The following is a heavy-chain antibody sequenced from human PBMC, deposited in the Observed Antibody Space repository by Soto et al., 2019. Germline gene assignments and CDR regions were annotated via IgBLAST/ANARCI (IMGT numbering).Heavy chain of an antibody. V-gene: IGHV3-7*05. CDR1: EFAFSSYW. Sequence: EVQLVESGGGLVQPGGSLTLSCAASEFAFSSYWMTWVRQAPGKGLEWVANIRKDGSQRSYLDSVRGRFTISRDNSKNSLNLQMNSLRAEDTALYFCARDVSPGSSGWYFDAFDIWGQGTMVTVAS. D-gene: IGHD6-13*01. CDR2: IRKDGSQR. CDR3: ARDVSPGSSGWYFDAFDI. J-gene: IGHJ3*02.